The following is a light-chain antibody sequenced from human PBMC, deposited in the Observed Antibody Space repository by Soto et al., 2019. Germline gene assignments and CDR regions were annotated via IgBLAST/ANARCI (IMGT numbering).Light chain of an antibody. CDR2: GAS. CDR3: QQYGTSPRT. Sequence: EIVMTQSPATLSVSPGERATLSCRASQSVSSNLAWYQQKPGQAPSLLIYGASTRATGTPARFSGSGSGTEFTLTISSLQSEDSAVYYCQQYGTSPRTFGQGTKVDIK. CDR1: QSVSSN. V-gene: IGKV3-15*01. J-gene: IGKJ1*01.